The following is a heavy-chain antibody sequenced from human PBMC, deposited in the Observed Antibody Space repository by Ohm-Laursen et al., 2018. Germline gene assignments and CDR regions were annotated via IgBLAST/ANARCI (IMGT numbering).Heavy chain of an antibody. J-gene: IGHJ6*02. D-gene: IGHD6-6*01. CDR2: IYHSGST. V-gene: IGHV4-31*03. CDR3: ARQISIAARTYYYYGMDV. CDR1: GGSISSGAYC. Sequence: SQTLSLTCTVSGGSISSGAYCWSWMRPHPRKGLEWIGYIYHSGSTYYNPSLKSRVTISVDTSKNQFSLKLSSVTAADTAVYYCARQISIAARTYYYYGMDVWGQGTTVTVSS.